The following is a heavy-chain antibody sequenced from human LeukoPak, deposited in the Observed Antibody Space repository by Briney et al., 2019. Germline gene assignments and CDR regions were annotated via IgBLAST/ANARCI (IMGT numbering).Heavy chain of an antibody. CDR3: ARAGPKDCSSTSCDRFRFDP. Sequence: ASVKVSCKASGYTFTGYYMHWVRQAPGQGLEWMGWINPNSGGTNYAQKFQGGVTMTRDTSISTAYMELSRLRSDDTAVYYCARAGPKDCSSTSCDRFRFDPWGQGTLVTVSS. CDR2: INPNSGGT. J-gene: IGHJ5*02. V-gene: IGHV1-2*02. CDR1: GYTFTGYY. D-gene: IGHD2-2*01.